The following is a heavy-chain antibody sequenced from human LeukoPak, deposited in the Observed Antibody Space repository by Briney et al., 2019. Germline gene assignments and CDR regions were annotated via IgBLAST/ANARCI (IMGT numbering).Heavy chain of an antibody. CDR1: GFTFSSYW. Sequence: GGSLRLSCAASGFTFSSYWMSWVRQAPGKGLEWVANIKQDGSEKYYVDSVKGRFTISRDNAKISLYLQMNSLRAEDTAVYYCARDIHYYDSSDSDSDIWGQGTMVTVSS. D-gene: IGHD3-22*01. V-gene: IGHV3-7*01. J-gene: IGHJ3*02. CDR2: IKQDGSEK. CDR3: ARDIHYYDSSDSDSDI.